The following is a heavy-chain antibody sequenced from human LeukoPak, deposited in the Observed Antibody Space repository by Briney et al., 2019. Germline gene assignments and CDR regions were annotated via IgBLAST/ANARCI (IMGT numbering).Heavy chain of an antibody. Sequence: GASVTVSFKSSGYTFTVYYMHWVRQAPGQGLEWMGWINPNSGGTNYAQKFQGRVTMTRDTSISTAYMELSRLRSDDTAVYYCASGDSSGYCPFDYWGQGTLVTVSS. CDR1: GYTFTVYY. CDR3: ASGDSSGYCPFDY. D-gene: IGHD3-22*01. V-gene: IGHV1-2*02. J-gene: IGHJ4*02. CDR2: INPNSGGT.